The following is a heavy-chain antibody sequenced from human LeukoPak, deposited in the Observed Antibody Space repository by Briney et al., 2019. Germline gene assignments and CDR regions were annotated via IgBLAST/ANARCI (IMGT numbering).Heavy chain of an antibody. V-gene: IGHV4-59*12. CDR2: IYYSGTA. D-gene: IGHD4-17*01. J-gene: IGHJ4*02. Sequence: SETLSLTCTVSGGSISSYYWGWIRQPPGKGLEWIGYIYYSGTAYYNPSLKSRVTMSVDTSKNQFSLKLDSVTAADTAVYYCARFSNDHGVKFDYWGQGTLVTVSS. CDR3: ARFSNDHGVKFDY. CDR1: GGSISSYY.